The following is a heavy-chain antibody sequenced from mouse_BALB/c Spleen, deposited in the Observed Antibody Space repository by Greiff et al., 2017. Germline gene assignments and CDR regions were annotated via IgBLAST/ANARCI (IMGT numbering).Heavy chain of an antibody. D-gene: IGHD2-1*01. J-gene: IGHJ1*01. CDR2: IYPGDGDT. Sequence: VKLQESGPELVKPGASVKISCKASGYAFSSSWMNWVKQRPGQGLEWIGRIYPGDGDTNYNGKFKGKATLTADKSSSTAYMQLSSLTSVDSAVYFCARRGGNYPYWYFDVWGAGTTVTVSS. V-gene: IGHV1-82*01. CDR3: ARRGGNYPYWYFDV. CDR1: GYAFSSSW.